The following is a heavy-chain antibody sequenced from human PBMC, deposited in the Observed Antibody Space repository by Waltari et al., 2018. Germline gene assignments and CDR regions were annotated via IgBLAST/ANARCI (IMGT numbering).Heavy chain of an antibody. V-gene: IGHV1-69*01. CDR3: ASPTAEYYYDSSGYGH. J-gene: IGHJ4*02. CDR2: IIPIFGTA. D-gene: IGHD3-22*01. Sequence: QVQLVQSGAEVKTPGSSVKVSCTASGGTFSSYAISWVRQAPGQGLEWMGGIIPIFGTANYAQKFQGRVTITADESTSTAYMELSSLRSEDTAVYYCASPTAEYYYDSSGYGHWGQGTLVTVSS. CDR1: GGTFSSYA.